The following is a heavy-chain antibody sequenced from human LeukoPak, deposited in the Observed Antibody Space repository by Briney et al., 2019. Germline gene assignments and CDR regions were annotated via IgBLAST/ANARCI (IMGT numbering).Heavy chain of an antibody. D-gene: IGHD3-10*01. Sequence: PGGSLRLSCAASGFTFSKYGMHWVRQAPGKGLEWVAFIRYDGSNKYYADSVKGRFTISRDNSKNTFYLQMNSLRPEDTAVYYCAKKAGVNGYFDYWGQGTLVTVSS. J-gene: IGHJ4*02. CDR2: IRYDGSNK. V-gene: IGHV3-30*02. CDR1: GFTFSKYG. CDR3: AKKAGVNGYFDY.